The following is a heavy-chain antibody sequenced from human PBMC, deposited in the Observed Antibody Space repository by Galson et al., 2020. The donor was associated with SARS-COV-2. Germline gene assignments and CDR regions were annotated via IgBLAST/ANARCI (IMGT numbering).Heavy chain of an antibody. CDR1: GYTFTSYD. D-gene: IGHD4-4*01. J-gene: IGHJ6*02. CDR2: MNPNSGNT. Sequence: ASVKVSCKASGYTFTSYDINWVRQATGQGLEWMGWMNPNSGNTGYAQKFQGRVTMTRNTSISTAYMELSSLRSEDTAVYYCARSNYASAGGAKKRLNGMDVWGQGTTVTVSS. CDR3: ARSNYASAGGAKKRLNGMDV. V-gene: IGHV1-8*01.